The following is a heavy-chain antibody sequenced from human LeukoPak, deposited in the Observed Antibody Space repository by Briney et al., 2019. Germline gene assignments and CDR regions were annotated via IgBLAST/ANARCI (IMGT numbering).Heavy chain of an antibody. D-gene: IGHD2-21*02. CDR3: ATEVTSIVPDY. CDR2: FDPENDER. V-gene: IGHV1-24*01. CDR1: GHPPREMP. Sequence: SVKVPCKGFGHPPREMPMYWVRQGPGGGVEWMGGFDPENDERIYAQKFRGRVTMTEDTSTNTAYMELSSLRSDDTAVYYCATEVTSIVPDYWGQGTLVTVSS. J-gene: IGHJ4*02.